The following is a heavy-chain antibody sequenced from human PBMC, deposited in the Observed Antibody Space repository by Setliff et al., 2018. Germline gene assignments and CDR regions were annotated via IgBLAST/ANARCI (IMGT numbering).Heavy chain of an antibody. J-gene: IGHJ5*02. CDR3: ARDQFRNSGGLYS. D-gene: IGHD1-7*01. Sequence: LRLSCAAFGFTFSSYALHWVRQAPGKGLEWVAVISYDGSKYHYSDSVKGRFTISRDNAGKALYLQMNAVRAEDTALYFCARDQFRNSGGLYSWGQGTLVTVSS. V-gene: IGHV3-30-3*01. CDR2: ISYDGSKY. CDR1: GFTFSSYA.